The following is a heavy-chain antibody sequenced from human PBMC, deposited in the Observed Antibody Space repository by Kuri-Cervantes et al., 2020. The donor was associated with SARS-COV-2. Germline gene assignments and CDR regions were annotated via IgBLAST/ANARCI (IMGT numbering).Heavy chain of an antibody. V-gene: IGHV1-69*06. CDR1: GGTFSSYT. Sequence: SVKVSCKASGGTFSSYTISWVRQAPGQGLEWMGGIIPIFGTANYAQKFQGRVTITADKSTSTAYMELSSLRSDDTAVYYCARVSGGSYYNYYYYYMDVWGKGTTVTVSS. CDR2: IIPIFGTA. D-gene: IGHD1-26*01. J-gene: IGHJ6*03. CDR3: ARVSGGSYYNYYYYYMDV.